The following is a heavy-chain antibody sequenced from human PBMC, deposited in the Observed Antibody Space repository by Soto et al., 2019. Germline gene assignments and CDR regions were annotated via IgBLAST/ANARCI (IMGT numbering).Heavy chain of an antibody. CDR3: ARESLGYCSGGSCYSVPDY. J-gene: IGHJ4*02. V-gene: IGHV4-59*01. CDR2: IYYSGST. Sequence: QVQLQESGPGLVKPSETLSLTCTVSGGSISSYYWSWIRQPPGKGLEWIGYIYYSGSTNYNPSLKSRVTISVDTSKNQFSLKLSSVTAADTAVYYCARESLGYCSGGSCYSVPDYWGQGTLVTVSS. D-gene: IGHD2-15*01. CDR1: GGSISSYY.